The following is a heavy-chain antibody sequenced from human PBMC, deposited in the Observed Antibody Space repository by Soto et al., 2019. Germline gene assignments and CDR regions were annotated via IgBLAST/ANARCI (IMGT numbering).Heavy chain of an antibody. Sequence: QVQLVQSGAEVKKPGASVKVSCKASGYTFTGYYMHWVRQAPGQGLEWMGWINPNSGGTNYAQKFQGSVTMTRDTSISTAYMELSRLRSDDTAVYYCARDFCSSTSCYAAFDIWGQGTMVTVSS. D-gene: IGHD2-2*01. CDR1: GYTFTGYY. J-gene: IGHJ3*02. CDR3: ARDFCSSTSCYAAFDI. CDR2: INPNSGGT. V-gene: IGHV1-2*04.